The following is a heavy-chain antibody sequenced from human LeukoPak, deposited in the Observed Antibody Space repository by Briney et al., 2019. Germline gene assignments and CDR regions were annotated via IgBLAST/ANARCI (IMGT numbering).Heavy chain of an antibody. CDR2: ISGSGGNT. Sequence: PGGSLRLSCAASGFTFSSYGMSWVRQAPGKGLEWVSFISGSGGNTYYADSVKGRFTISRDNSENTLFLQVNSLRGEDTAVYYCASYQYGSGSWNWGQGTLVTFSS. CDR3: ASYQYGSGSWN. V-gene: IGHV3-23*01. CDR1: GFTFSSYG. D-gene: IGHD3-10*01. J-gene: IGHJ4*02.